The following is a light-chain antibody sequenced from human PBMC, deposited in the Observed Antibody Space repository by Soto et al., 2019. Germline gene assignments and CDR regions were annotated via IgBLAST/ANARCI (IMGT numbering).Light chain of an antibody. CDR1: QNINGW. Sequence: DIQMTQSPSTLSASVGDRVTITCRAGQNINGWLAWYQQRPGKAPNLLIHKASILEVGVPSRFSGSASGTEFTLTISSLQPDDFAFYFCLQYNVYPLSFDGGTKVEIK. CDR2: KAS. V-gene: IGKV1-5*03. CDR3: LQYNVYPLS. J-gene: IGKJ4*01.